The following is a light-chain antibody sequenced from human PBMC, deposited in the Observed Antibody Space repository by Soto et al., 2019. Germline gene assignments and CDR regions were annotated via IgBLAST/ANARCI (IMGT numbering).Light chain of an antibody. J-gene: IGKJ4*01. CDR3: QQLNGYQLA. CDR1: QGMSTY. CDR2: SAS. V-gene: IGKV1-9*01. Sequence: DIQLTQSPSFLSASVGDTFTITCRASQGMSTYLAWYQQKPGKVPKLLIRSASTVQSGVPPRFSGGRSGTEFPLTISTLQPDDSGIYYCQQLNGYQLAFGGGTNVEIK.